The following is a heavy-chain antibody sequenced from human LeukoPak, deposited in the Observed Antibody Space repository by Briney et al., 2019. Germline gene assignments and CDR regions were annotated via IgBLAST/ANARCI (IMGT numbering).Heavy chain of an antibody. Sequence: PGGSLRLSCAASRFTVTSYAMSWVRQAPGKGLEWVSAISGSGGSTYYADSVKGRFTISRDNSKNTLYLQMNSLRAEDTAVYYCAKLGVGCGELPFDYWGQGTLVTVSS. CDR1: RFTVTSYA. V-gene: IGHV3-23*01. CDR3: AKLGVGCGELPFDY. D-gene: IGHD3-10*01. CDR2: ISGSGGST. J-gene: IGHJ4*02.